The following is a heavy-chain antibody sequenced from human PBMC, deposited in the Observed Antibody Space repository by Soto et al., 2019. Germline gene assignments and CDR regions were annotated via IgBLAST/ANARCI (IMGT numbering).Heavy chain of an antibody. J-gene: IGHJ4*02. CDR3: CRCSSTSCYLPFDY. Sequence: QVQLVQSGAEVKKPGSSVKVSCKASGGTFSGYAISWVRQAPGQGLEWMGGIIPIFGTANYAQKFQGRVTITADESTSTAYMELSSLRSEDTAVYYCCRCSSTSCYLPFDYWGQGTLVTVSS. V-gene: IGHV1-69*01. CDR2: IIPIFGTA. D-gene: IGHD2-2*01. CDR1: GGTFSGYA.